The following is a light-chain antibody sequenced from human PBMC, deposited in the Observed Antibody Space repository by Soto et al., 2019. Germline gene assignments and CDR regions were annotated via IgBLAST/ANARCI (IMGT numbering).Light chain of an antibody. Sequence: EIVMTQSPATVSVSPGERATLSCRASESISRKLAWYQQKPGQAPRLLIYGASTRATGIPARFSGSGSGTEFTLSISSLESEDFAVYYCHQYNDWPWYTFGQGTKLEIK. J-gene: IGKJ2*01. V-gene: IGKV3-15*01. CDR3: HQYNDWPWYT. CDR1: ESISRK. CDR2: GAS.